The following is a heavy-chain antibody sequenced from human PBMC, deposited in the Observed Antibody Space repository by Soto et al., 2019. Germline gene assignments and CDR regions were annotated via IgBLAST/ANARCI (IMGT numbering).Heavy chain of an antibody. Sequence: SQTLSLTCAISWDSVSSNSAAWNWIRQSPSRGLEWLGRTYYRSKWYNDYAVSVKSRITINPDTSKNQFSLQLNSVTPEDTAVYYCARDHQGLGYGWRGIDYWGQGTLVTVSS. CDR1: WDSVSSNSAA. V-gene: IGHV6-1*01. CDR3: ARDHQGLGYGWRGIDY. CDR2: TYYRSKWYN. J-gene: IGHJ4*02. D-gene: IGHD5-18*01.